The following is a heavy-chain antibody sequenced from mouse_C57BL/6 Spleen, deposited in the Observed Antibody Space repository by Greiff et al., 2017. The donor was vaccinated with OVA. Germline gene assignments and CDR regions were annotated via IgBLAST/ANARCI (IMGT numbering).Heavy chain of an antibody. J-gene: IGHJ1*03. D-gene: IGHD1-1*01. CDR1: GYSITSGYY. CDR3: ARETVVATRYFDV. Sequence: EVQLQESGPGLVKPSQSLSLTCSVTGYSITSGYYWNWIRQFPGNKLEWMGYISYDGSNNYNPSLKNRISITRDTSKNQFFLKLNSVTTEDTATYYCARETVVATRYFDVWGTGTTVTVSS. CDR2: ISYDGSN. V-gene: IGHV3-6*01.